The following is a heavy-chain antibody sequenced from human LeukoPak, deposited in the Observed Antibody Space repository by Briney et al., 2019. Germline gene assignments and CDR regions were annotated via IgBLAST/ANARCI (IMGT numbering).Heavy chain of an antibody. D-gene: IGHD1-20*01. CDR2: IPASSSSYT. Sequence: GGSLRLSCTASGFTFSGYSMNWVRQAPGKGLEWVSSIPASSSSYTYYADSVKGRFTISRDNAKNSMYLQMNSLRAEDTAVYYCARKIITGPGVLFDLWGQGTLVTVSS. CDR3: ARKIITGPGVLFDL. V-gene: IGHV3-21*01. J-gene: IGHJ4*02. CDR1: GFTFSGYS.